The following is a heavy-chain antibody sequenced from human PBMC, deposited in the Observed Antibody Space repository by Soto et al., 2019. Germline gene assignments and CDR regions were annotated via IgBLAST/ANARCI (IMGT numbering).Heavy chain of an antibody. CDR2: IIPILGAA. CDR1: GGSVIVHT. D-gene: IGHD3-10*01. V-gene: IGHV1-69*01. Sequence: QVHLVQSGGEVKKPGSSMKVSCKASGGSVIVHTFTWVRQAPGHGPEWMGGIIPILGAANYAKKFQGRVTSTANGSTTTDYMELSSLRSEDTPVYYCARLRDTRSRPSVTMVRGVITGYLDYWGQGPLVTVSS. CDR3: ARLRDTRSRPSVTMVRGVITGYLDY. J-gene: IGHJ4*02.